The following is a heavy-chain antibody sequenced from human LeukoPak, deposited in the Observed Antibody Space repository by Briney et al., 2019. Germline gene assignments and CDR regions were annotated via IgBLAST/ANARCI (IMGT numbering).Heavy chain of an antibody. CDR2: IKQDGSEK. V-gene: IGHV3-7*01. CDR1: GFTFSSYW. J-gene: IGHJ4*02. Sequence: GGSLRLSCAASGFTFSSYWMSWVRQAPGKGLEWVANIKQDGSEKYYVDSVKGRFTISRDNAKNSLYLQMNSLRAEDTAVYYCARDQWASSGYYLVWGQGTLVTVSS. CDR3: ARDQWASSGYYLV. D-gene: IGHD3-22*01.